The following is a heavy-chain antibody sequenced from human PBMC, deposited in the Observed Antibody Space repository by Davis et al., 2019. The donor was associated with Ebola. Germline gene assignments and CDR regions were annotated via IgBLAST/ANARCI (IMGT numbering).Heavy chain of an antibody. CDR2: ISSSRSTI. D-gene: IGHD6-19*01. CDR3: ARGPTSSGWYTGDCYFDL. J-gene: IGHJ2*01. Sequence: PGGSLRLSCAASGFTSSDYYMNWIRQPPGKGLEWVSYISSSRSTIYYADSVKGRSTIPRDNAKNSLHLQMNSLRAEDTAVYYCARGPTSSGWYTGDCYFDLWGRGTLVTVSS. CDR1: GFTSSDYY. V-gene: IGHV3-11*01.